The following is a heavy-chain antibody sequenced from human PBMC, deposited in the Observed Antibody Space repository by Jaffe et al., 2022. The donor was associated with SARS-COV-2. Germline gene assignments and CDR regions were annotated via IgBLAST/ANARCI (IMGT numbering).Heavy chain of an antibody. CDR3: ARQSYDILTGWPWFDP. D-gene: IGHD3-9*01. CDR1: GFTFSSYE. V-gene: IGHV3-48*03. Sequence: EVQLVESGGGLVQPGGSLRLSCAASGFTFSSYEMNWVRQAPGKGLEWVSYISSSGSTIYYADSVKGRFTISRDNAKNSLYLQMNSLRAEDTAVYYCARQSYDILTGWPWFDPWGQGTLVTVSS. J-gene: IGHJ5*02. CDR2: ISSSGSTI.